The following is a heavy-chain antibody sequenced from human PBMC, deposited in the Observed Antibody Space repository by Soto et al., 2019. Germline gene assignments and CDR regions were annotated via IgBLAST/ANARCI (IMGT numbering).Heavy chain of an antibody. Sequence: ASVKVSCKASGYTSTNYAMHWVRQAPGQRLEWMGWINAGNGNTKYSQKFQGRVTITRDTSASTAYMQLSSLRSEDTAVYYCTRVVVASEGFDPWGQGTLVTVSS. CDR3: TRVVVASEGFDP. V-gene: IGHV1-3*01. J-gene: IGHJ5*02. CDR2: INAGNGNT. D-gene: IGHD2-2*01. CDR1: GYTSTNYA.